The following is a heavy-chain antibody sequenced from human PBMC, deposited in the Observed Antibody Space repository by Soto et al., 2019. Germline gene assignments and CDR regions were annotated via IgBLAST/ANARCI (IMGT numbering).Heavy chain of an antibody. CDR2: INPNDGDT. V-gene: IGHV1-2*02. CDR1: GYTFTDYY. Sequence: QEQLVQSGAEVKKPGASVVVSCKASGYTFTDYYFHWVRQAPGQGLEWMGWINPNDGDTNHAQKFQGRVTMTRDTSISTAYVELSSLRSDDTAVYYCATVPAAALKEDYWGQGTLVTVSS. CDR3: ATVPAAALKEDY. D-gene: IGHD6-13*01. J-gene: IGHJ4*02.